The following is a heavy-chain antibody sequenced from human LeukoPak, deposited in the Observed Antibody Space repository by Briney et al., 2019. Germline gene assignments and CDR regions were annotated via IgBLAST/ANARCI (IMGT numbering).Heavy chain of an antibody. D-gene: IGHD5-18*01. CDR1: GYTFTSYA. Sequence: ASVKVSCKASGYTFTSYAMNWVRQAPGQGLEWMGWINTNTGNPTYAQGFTGRFVFSLDTSVSTAYLQIGSLKAEDTAVYYCARDLVVPTAMVPDWFDPWGQGTLVTVSS. CDR3: ARDLVVPTAMVPDWFDP. J-gene: IGHJ5*02. V-gene: IGHV7-4-1*01. CDR2: INTNTGNP.